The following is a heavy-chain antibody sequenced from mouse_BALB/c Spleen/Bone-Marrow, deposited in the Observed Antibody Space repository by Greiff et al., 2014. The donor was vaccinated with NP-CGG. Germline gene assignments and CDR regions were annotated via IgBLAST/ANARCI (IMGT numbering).Heavy chain of an antibody. CDR2: IDPGSGST. Sequence: DLVKPGASVKLSCKASGYTFTSYWIHWIKQRPGQGLEWIGRIDPGSGSTYYNEMFKAKATLTADTSSSTAYIQLSSLSSEDSAGDFCARRYFDVWGAGTTVTVSA. CDR3: ARRYFDV. J-gene: IGHJ1*01. CDR1: GYTFTSYW. V-gene: IGHV1S41*01.